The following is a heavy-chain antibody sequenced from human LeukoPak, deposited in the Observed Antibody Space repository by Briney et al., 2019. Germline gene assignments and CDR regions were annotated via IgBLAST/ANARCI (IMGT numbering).Heavy chain of an antibody. CDR2: IYYSGST. Sequence: SETLSLTCTVSGGSISSGGYYWSWIRQHPGKGLEWIGYIYYSGSTYYNPSLKSRVTISVDTSKNQFSLKLSSVTAADTAVYYCARLRGGYSPEPGLFDYWGQGTLVTVSS. CDR3: ARLRGGYSPEPGLFDY. J-gene: IGHJ4*02. V-gene: IGHV4-31*03. D-gene: IGHD3-22*01. CDR1: GGSISSGGYY.